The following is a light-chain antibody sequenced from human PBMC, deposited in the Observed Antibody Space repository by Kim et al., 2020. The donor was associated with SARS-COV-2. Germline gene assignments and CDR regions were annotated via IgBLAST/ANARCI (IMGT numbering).Light chain of an antibody. Sequence: SPGERATVCCRASQSISKYLAWYQKKPGEAPRLLIYDASNRATGIPARFSGSGGGTDITLTISSLEREDFADYYCQQRSNWPRTFGQGTKVDIK. CDR3: QQRSNWPRT. CDR1: QSISKY. CDR2: DAS. J-gene: IGKJ1*01. V-gene: IGKV3-11*01.